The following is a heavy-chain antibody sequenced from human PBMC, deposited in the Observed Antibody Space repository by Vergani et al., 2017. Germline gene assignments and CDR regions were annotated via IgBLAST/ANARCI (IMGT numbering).Heavy chain of an antibody. CDR3: ARLSYDTTPYLQGGYDC. CDR2: ISARYPST. Sequence: EVQLVESGGGLVKPGGSLRLSCAASGFTFINAWMTWVRQAPGKGLEWVSAISARYPSTYYADSVKGRFTISRDNSKNMLYLQMNGLGAEDTAVYYCARLSYDTTPYLQGGYDCWGQGTLVSVSS. CDR1: GFTFINAW. D-gene: IGHD3-22*01. J-gene: IGHJ4*02. V-gene: IGHV3-23*04.